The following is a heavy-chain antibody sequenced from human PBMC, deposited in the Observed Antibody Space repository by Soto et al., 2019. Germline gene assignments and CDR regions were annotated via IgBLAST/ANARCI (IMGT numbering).Heavy chain of an antibody. Sequence: EGQLVESGGRLVEPGGSLRLSCAASGFNFNVAWMNWVRQAPGKGLEWLRRIKSKGGGETTEYVAFVKGRFTISRDDSKNTLYLQMNSLKSEDTAVYYCTKVLALPPNDAFDIWGQGTMVTVSS. CDR2: IKSKGGGETT. D-gene: IGHD3-3*02. CDR3: TKVLALPPNDAFDI. J-gene: IGHJ3*02. CDR1: GFNFNVAW. V-gene: IGHV3-15*01.